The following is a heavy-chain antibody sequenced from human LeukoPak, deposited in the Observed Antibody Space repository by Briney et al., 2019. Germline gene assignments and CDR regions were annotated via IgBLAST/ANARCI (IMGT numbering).Heavy chain of an antibody. CDR3: AGFQSDYYGSGSYYNHPEYY. Sequence: GGSLRLSCAASGFTFSSYAMHWVRQAPGKGLEWVAVISYDGSNKYYADSVKGRFTISRDNSKNTLYLQMNSLRAEDTAVYYCAGFQSDYYGSGSYYNHPEYYWGQGTLVTVSS. V-gene: IGHV3-30*04. CDR2: ISYDGSNK. J-gene: IGHJ4*02. D-gene: IGHD3-10*01. CDR1: GFTFSSYA.